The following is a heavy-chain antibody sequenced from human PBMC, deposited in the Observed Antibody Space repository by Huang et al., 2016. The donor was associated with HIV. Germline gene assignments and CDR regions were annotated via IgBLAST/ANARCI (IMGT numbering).Heavy chain of an antibody. Sequence: QVQLVQSGAEMKKPGASVTVSCKASGYTFTNYFVHWVRQAPGQGLECVGMIDPSSGRTHYPQKFQDRVTMTRDTSTSIVYMELNSLRSEDTAVYYCAREFPETCYFDYWGQGTLVAVSS. CDR1: GYTFTNYF. V-gene: IGHV1-46*01. J-gene: IGHJ4*02. CDR2: IDPSSGRT. CDR3: AREFPETCYFDY.